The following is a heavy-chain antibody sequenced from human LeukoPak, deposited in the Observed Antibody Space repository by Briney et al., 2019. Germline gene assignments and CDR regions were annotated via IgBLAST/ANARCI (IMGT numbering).Heavy chain of an antibody. Sequence: ASVKISCKTSGYSFTNYNLHWVRQAPGQRLEWMGIIKPSGGDTSYAQKLQGRVTMARDTSTSTVYMELSSLKSEDTAVYYCARVQAYYDSSGYYYFDYWGQGTLVTVSS. J-gene: IGHJ4*02. CDR3: ARVQAYYDSSGYYYFDY. V-gene: IGHV1-46*01. CDR2: IKPSGGDT. CDR1: GYSFTNYN. D-gene: IGHD3-22*01.